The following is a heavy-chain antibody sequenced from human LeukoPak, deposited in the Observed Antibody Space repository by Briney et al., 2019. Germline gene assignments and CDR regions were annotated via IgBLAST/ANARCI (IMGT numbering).Heavy chain of an antibody. CDR2: INPDSGGT. J-gene: IGHJ4*02. CDR3: AINLVVVTAIDY. D-gene: IGHD2-21*02. Sequence: ASVKVSCKASGYSFTGYYMHWVRQAPGQGLEWMGWINPDSGGTNYAQNFQGRVTMTRDTSISTAYMELSRLRSDDTAVYYCAINLVVVTAIDYWGQGTLVTVS. V-gene: IGHV1-2*02. CDR1: GYSFTGYY.